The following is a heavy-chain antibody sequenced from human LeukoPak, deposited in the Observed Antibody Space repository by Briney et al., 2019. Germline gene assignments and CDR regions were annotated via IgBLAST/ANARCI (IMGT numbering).Heavy chain of an antibody. Sequence: RPSETLSLTCTVSGGSMNDYYWSWIRQPPGKGLEWIGNMYYSGSTNYNPSLKSRVSISIDTSKNQFSLKLSSVTAADTAVYYCARDRYCIGGICYSGRFDPWGRGTLVTVSS. CDR3: ARDRYCIGGICYSGRFDP. J-gene: IGHJ5*02. D-gene: IGHD2-15*01. CDR2: MYYSGST. CDR1: GGSMNDYY. V-gene: IGHV4-59*01.